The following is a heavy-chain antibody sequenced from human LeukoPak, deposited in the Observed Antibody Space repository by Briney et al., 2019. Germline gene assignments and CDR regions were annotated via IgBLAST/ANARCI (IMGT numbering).Heavy chain of an antibody. CDR1: GGSISNSNYY. CDR3: ARDPYNGNYGDSYYYYMDV. V-gene: IGHV4-39*02. D-gene: IGHD1-26*01. J-gene: IGHJ6*03. Sequence: SETLSLTCTVSGGSISNSNYYWGWIRQPPGKGLEWIGNIYYSGSTYYNPSLRSRVTISVDTSKNQFSLKLSSVTAADTAIYYCARDPYNGNYGDSYYYYMDVWGKGTTVTISS. CDR2: IYYSGST.